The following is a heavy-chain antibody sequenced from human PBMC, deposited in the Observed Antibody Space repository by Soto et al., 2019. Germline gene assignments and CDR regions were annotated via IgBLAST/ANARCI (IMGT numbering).Heavy chain of an antibody. CDR3: ARLYGCSTNC. Sequence: SETLSLTCTVSGGSIRSYYWSWIRQPPGKGLEWIGYIYYSGSTNYNPSLKSRVTISVDTSKNQFSLKLSSVTAADTAVYYCARLYGCSTNCWRQGTLVTASS. CDR2: IYYSGST. CDR1: GGSIRSYY. D-gene: IGHD1-26*01. J-gene: IGHJ4*02. V-gene: IGHV4-59*08.